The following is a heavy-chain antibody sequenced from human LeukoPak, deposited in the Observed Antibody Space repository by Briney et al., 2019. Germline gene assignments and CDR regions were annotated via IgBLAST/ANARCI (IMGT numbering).Heavy chain of an antibody. Sequence: GSLRPSCAASGFTFSSYSMNWVRPAPGKGLEWVSFISSSSSYIYYADSVKGRFTISRDNAKNSLYLQMNSLRAEDTAVYYCARNGVRGVIYRIYYYYYYMDVWGKGTTVTVS. CDR2: ISSSSSYI. CDR1: GFTFSSYS. D-gene: IGHD3-10*01. CDR3: ARNGVRGVIYRIYYYYYYMDV. J-gene: IGHJ6*03. V-gene: IGHV3-21*01.